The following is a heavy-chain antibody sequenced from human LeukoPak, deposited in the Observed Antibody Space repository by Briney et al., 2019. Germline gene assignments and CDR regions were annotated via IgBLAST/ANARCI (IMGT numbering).Heavy chain of an antibody. J-gene: IGHJ4*02. D-gene: IGHD3-22*01. V-gene: IGHV4-30-4*01. CDR1: GGSISSGDYY. CDR3: TGQAYYYDSSGYSTLFDY. CDR2: IYYSGST. Sequence: SETLSLTCTVSGGSISSGDYYWSWLRQPPGKGLEWIGYIYYSGSTYYNPSLKSRVTISVDTSKNQFSLKLSSVTAADTAVYYCTGQAYYYDSSGYSTLFDYWGQGALVTVSS.